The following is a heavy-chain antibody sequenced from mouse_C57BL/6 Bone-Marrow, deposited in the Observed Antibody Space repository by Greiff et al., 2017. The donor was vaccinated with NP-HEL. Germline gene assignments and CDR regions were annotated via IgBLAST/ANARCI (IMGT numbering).Heavy chain of an antibody. CDR1: GYTFTSYG. Sequence: VKLMESGAELARPGASVKLSCKASGYTFTSYGISWVKQRTGQGLEWIGEIYPRSGHTYYNEKFKGKATLTADKSSSTAYMELRSLTSEDSAVYFCAREDDYYGSGFDYWGQGTTLTVSS. J-gene: IGHJ2*01. D-gene: IGHD1-1*01. CDR2: IYPRSGHT. CDR3: AREDDYYGSGFDY. V-gene: IGHV1-81*01.